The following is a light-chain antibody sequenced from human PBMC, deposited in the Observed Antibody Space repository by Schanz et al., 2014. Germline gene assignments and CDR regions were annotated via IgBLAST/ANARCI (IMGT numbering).Light chain of an antibody. J-gene: IGLJ3*02. V-gene: IGLV1-40*01. CDR3: AAWDDSLNVLWV. Sequence: QSVLTQPPSVSGAPGQRVTISCTGSSSNIGAGYDVHWYQQLPGTAPKLLIYGNKNRPSGVPDRFSGSKSGTSASLAISGLQSEDEADYYCAAWDDSLNVLWVFGGGTKLTVL. CDR2: GNK. CDR1: SSNIGAGYD.